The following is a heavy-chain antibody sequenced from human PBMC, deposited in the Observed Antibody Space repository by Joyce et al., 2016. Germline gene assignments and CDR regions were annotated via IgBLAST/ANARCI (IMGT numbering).Heavy chain of an antibody. V-gene: IGHV3-30*03. J-gene: IGHJ4*02. D-gene: IGHD2-2*02. Sequence: QVPLLESGGGVAQPGRSLRLSCAASEFAFSSHAMHWVRQGPGKGLEWVAVMSYDGSHQYYADSVRGRFTISRDNSQNTLYLQMNSLRVEDTAVYYCTRSSRTGYTAGWPDFDYWGQGTLVTVSS. CDR2: MSYDGSHQ. CDR1: EFAFSSHA. CDR3: TRSSRTGYTAGWPDFDY.